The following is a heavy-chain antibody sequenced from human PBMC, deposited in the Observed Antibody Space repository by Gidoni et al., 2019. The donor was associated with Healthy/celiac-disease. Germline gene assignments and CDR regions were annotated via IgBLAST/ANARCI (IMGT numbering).Heavy chain of an antibody. D-gene: IGHD3-22*01. V-gene: IGHV3-21*01. CDR2: ISSSSSYI. CDR3: ARDANYYDKRYYYYGMDV. CDR1: GFTFSSYS. J-gene: IGHJ6*02. Sequence: EVQLVESGGGMVKPGGSLRLSCAASGFTFSSYSMNWGRQAPGKGLEWVSSISSSSSYIYYADSVKGRFTISRDNAKNSLYLQMNSLRAEDTAVYYCARDANYYDKRYYYYGMDVWGQGTTVTVSS.